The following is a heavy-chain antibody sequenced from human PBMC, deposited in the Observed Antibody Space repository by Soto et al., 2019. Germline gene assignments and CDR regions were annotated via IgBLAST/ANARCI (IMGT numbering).Heavy chain of an antibody. CDR2: IWSDASRE. V-gene: IGHV3-33*03. J-gene: IGHJ4*02. Sequence: GGSLRLSCAASRLTFSTYDMHWVRQAPGKGLEWVALIWSDASREFYADSVKGRFTISRDNAKNSLYLQMNSLRAEDTAVYYCARAAVAGPAYYFDYWGQGTLVTVSS. D-gene: IGHD6-19*01. CDR1: RLTFSTYD. CDR3: ARAAVAGPAYYFDY.